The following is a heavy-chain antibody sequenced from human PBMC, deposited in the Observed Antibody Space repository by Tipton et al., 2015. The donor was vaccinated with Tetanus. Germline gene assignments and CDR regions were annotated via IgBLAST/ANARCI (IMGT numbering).Heavy chain of an antibody. CDR1: GGSISSYY. CDR3: ARGMVRGSRTYYFDY. J-gene: IGHJ4*02. Sequence: TLSLTCTVSGGSISSYYWSWIRQPPGKGLEWIGYIYYSGSTNYNPSLKSRVTISVDTSKNQFSLKLSSVTAADTAVYYCARGMVRGSRTYYFDYWGQGTLVTVSP. CDR2: IYYSGST. D-gene: IGHD3-10*01. V-gene: IGHV4-59*01.